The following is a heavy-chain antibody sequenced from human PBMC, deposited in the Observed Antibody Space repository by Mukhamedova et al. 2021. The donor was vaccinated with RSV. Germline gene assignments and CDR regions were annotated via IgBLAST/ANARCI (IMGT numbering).Heavy chain of an antibody. Sequence: GLEWVSSINWNSGSIAYADSVKGRFTISRDNAKNSLYLQMKSLRAEDMALYYCAKDATSSPYYYYMDVWGKGTTVTVSS. D-gene: IGHD5-24*01. CDR2: INWNSGSI. J-gene: IGHJ6*03. V-gene: IGHV3-9*03. CDR3: AKDATSSPYYYYMDV.